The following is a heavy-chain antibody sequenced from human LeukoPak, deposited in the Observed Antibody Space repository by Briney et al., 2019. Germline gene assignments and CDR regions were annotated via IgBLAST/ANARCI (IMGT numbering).Heavy chain of an antibody. V-gene: IGHV3-23*01. D-gene: IGHD6-6*01. Sequence: PGGSLRLSCAASGFTFSSYAMSWVRQAPGKGLEWVSAISGSGGSTYYADSVKGRFTISRDNSKNTLYLQMNSLRAEDTAVYYCAKDRGHSSLSEVRILAYWGQGTLVTVSS. CDR2: ISGSGGST. J-gene: IGHJ4*02. CDR3: AKDRGHSSLSEVRILAY. CDR1: GFTFSSYA.